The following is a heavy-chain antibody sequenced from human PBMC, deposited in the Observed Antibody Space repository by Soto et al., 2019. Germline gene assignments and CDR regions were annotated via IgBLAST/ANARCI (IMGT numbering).Heavy chain of an antibody. J-gene: IGHJ4*02. Sequence: PSETLSLTCAVSGGSISSGGYSWSWIRQPPGKGLEWIGYIYHSGSTYYNPSLKSRVTISVDRSKNQFSLKLSSVTAADTAVYYCARGQVRGVPLDYWGQGTLVTVSS. D-gene: IGHD3-10*01. CDR3: ARGQVRGVPLDY. CDR1: GGSISSGGYS. V-gene: IGHV4-30-2*01. CDR2: IYHSGST.